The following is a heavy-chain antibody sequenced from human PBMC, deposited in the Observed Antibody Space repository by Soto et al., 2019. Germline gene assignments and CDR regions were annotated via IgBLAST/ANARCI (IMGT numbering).Heavy chain of an antibody. CDR1: GFTFSNAW. V-gene: IGHV3-15*01. Sequence: PGGALRLSCAASGFTFSNAWMSWVRQAPGKGLEWVCRIKSKTDGGTTDYAAPVKGRFTISRDDSKNTLYLQMNSLKTEDTAVYYCTTEVNDSSGYCLIPTQATSLNAFDIWGQGTMVTVSS. CDR3: TTEVNDSSGYCLIPTQATSLNAFDI. J-gene: IGHJ3*02. CDR2: IKSKTDGGTT. D-gene: IGHD3-22*01.